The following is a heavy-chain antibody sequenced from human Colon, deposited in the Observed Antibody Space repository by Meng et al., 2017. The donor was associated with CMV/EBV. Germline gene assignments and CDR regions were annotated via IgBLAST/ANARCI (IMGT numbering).Heavy chain of an antibody. J-gene: IGHJ6*02. CDR1: GGTFSSYA. D-gene: IGHD2-2*01. V-gene: IGHV1-69*05. CDR2: IIPIFGTA. Sequence: KISCKASGGTFSSYAISWVRQAPGQGLEWMGGIIPIFGTANYAQKFQGRVTITTDESTSTAYMELSSLRSEDTAVYYCATSGRYCSSTSCHLHYYYGMDVWGQGTTVTVSS. CDR3: ATSGRYCSSTSCHLHYYYGMDV.